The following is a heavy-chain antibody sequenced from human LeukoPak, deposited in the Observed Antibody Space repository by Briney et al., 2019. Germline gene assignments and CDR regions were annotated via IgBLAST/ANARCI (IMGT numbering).Heavy chain of an antibody. CDR2: IIPIFGTA. D-gene: IGHD2-2*01. CDR1: GGTFSGYA. CDR3: ASGLYRYCSSTSCYFDY. V-gene: IGHV1-69*01. J-gene: IGHJ4*02. Sequence: SVKVSCKASGGTFSGYAISWVRQAPGQGLEWMGGIIPIFGTANYAQKFQGRVTITADESTSTAYMELSSLRSEDTAVYYCASGLYRYCSSTSCYFDYWGQGTLVTVSS.